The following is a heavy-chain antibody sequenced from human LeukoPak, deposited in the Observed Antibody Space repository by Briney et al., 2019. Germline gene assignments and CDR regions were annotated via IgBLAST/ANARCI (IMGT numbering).Heavy chain of an antibody. D-gene: IGHD2-15*01. Sequence: SETLSLTCAVSGGSISSGGYFWSWIRQPPGKGLEWIGYIYYSGSTNYNPSLKSRVTISKDTSKNQFSLKLSSVTAADTAVYYCAREAHCSGGSCYYADYWGQGNLVTVSS. CDR1: GGSISSGGYF. CDR2: IYYSGST. J-gene: IGHJ4*02. CDR3: AREAHCSGGSCYYADY. V-gene: IGHV4-61*08.